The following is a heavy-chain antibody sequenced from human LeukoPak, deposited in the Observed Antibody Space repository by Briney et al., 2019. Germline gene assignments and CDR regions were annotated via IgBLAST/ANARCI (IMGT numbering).Heavy chain of an antibody. J-gene: IGHJ4*02. CDR1: GGSFSGYY. CDR3: ARERYSSSWKRFVDY. V-gene: IGHV4-34*01. D-gene: IGHD6-13*01. CDR2: INHSGST. Sequence: PETLSLTCAVYGGSFSGYYWSWIRQPPGKGLEWIGEINHSGSTNYNPSLKSRVTISVDTSKNQFSLKLSSVTAADTAVYYCARERYSSSWKRFVDYWGQGTLVTVSS.